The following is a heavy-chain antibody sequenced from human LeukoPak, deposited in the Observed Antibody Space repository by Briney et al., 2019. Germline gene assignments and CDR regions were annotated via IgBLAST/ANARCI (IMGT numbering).Heavy chain of an antibody. Sequence: GGSLRLSCAASGFTFSSYAMHWVRQAPGKGLEYVSAISSNGGSTYYANSVKGRFTISRDNSKNTLYLQMGSLRAEDMAVYYCARAYGSESYYDYWGQGTLVTVSS. CDR3: ARAYGSESYYDY. V-gene: IGHV3-64*01. J-gene: IGHJ4*02. CDR1: GFTFSSYA. CDR2: ISSNGGST. D-gene: IGHD3-10*01.